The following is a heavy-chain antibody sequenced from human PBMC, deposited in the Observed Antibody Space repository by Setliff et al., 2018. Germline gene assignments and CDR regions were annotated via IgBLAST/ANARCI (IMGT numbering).Heavy chain of an antibody. CDR2: ISAYNGNT. Sequence: GASVKVSCKASGYTFTSYGISWVRQAPGQGLEWMGWISAYNGNTNYAQKLQGIVIMTADTSTNTVYLDLRSLRSDDSAMYYCTRGQRAWSYWGQGTLVTVSS. J-gene: IGHJ4*02. CDR3: TRGQRAWSY. V-gene: IGHV1-18*01. CDR1: GYTFTSYG. D-gene: IGHD6-19*01.